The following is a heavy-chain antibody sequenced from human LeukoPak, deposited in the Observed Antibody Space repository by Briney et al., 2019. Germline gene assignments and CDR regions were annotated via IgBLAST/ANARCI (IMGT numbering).Heavy chain of an antibody. CDR3: ARDGGVAVNDAFDI. Sequence: ASVKVSCKASGYTFTGYYIHWVRQAPGQGLEWMGWINPDSGGTSSAQKFQGRVTMTRDTSISTAYMELSRLRSDDTAVYYCARDGGVAVNDAFDIWGQGTMVTVSS. V-gene: IGHV1-2*02. CDR1: GYTFTGYY. D-gene: IGHD6-19*01. J-gene: IGHJ3*02. CDR2: INPDSGGT.